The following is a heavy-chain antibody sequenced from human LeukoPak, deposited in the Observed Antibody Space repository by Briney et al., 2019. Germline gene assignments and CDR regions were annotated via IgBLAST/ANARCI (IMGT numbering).Heavy chain of an antibody. CDR1: GFTFSNYA. D-gene: IGHD1-26*01. V-gene: IGHV3-23*01. J-gene: IGHJ4*02. CDR2: ISGSGGNS. Sequence: GGSLRLSCAASGFTFSNYAMSWVRQAPGKGLEWVSGISGSGGNSYYADSVKGRFTISRDNSKNTLYLQMNSLRAEDTAVYYCARDWAYTGGSYGVDWGQGTLVTVSS. CDR3: ARDWAYTGGSYGVD.